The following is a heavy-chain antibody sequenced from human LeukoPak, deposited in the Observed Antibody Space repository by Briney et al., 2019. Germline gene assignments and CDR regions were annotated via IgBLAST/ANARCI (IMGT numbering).Heavy chain of an antibody. CDR2: IFASGST. CDR3: AREGSAFDI. J-gene: IGHJ3*02. V-gene: IGHV4-4*07. CDR1: GGSISSYS. Sequence: KPSETLSLTCTVSGGSISSYSWSWIRQPAGKGLEWIGRIFASGSTKYNPSLKSRVTMSVETSKNQFSLKLSSVTAADTAVYYCAREGSAFDIWGQGTMVTVSS.